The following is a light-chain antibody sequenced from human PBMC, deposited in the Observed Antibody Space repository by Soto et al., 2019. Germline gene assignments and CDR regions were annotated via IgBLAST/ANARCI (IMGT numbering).Light chain of an antibody. V-gene: IGLV2-14*03. Sequence: QSVLTQPASVSGSPGQSITISCAGTSSDVGAYNYVSWYQHHPGKAPKLMIYDVNNRPSGDSNRFSGSKSGNTASLTISGLQAEDEADYYCSSWTSGATYVFGSGTKATV. CDR3: SSWTSGATYV. J-gene: IGLJ1*01. CDR1: SSDVGAYNY. CDR2: DVN.